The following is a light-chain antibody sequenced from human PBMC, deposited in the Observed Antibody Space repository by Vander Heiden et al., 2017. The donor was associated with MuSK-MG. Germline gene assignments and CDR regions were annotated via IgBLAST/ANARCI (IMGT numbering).Light chain of an antibody. CDR3: QSYDSSLSGSV. J-gene: IGLJ3*02. Sequence: QSVLTQPPSVSGAPGQRVTISCTGSSPNIGTGYDLHWYQQLSGTAPNLLIYSNSNRPSGVPDRFSGSKSGNSASLAITGLQAEDEADYYCQSYDSSLSGSVFGGGTKLTVL. V-gene: IGLV1-40*01. CDR1: SPNIGTGYD. CDR2: SNS.